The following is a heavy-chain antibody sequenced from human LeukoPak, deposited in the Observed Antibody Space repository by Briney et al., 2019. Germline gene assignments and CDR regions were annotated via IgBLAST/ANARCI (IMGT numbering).Heavy chain of an antibody. V-gene: IGHV3-7*01. D-gene: IGHD5-18*01. Sequence: GGSLRLSCAASGFTGFTFSSYWMNWVRQAPGKGLEWVANIKQDGSEKYYVDSVKGRFTVSRDNAKTSLYLQMNSLRAEDTAVYYCARDLSGVTGYTYGRGIDYWGQGTLVTVSS. J-gene: IGHJ4*02. CDR2: IKQDGSEK. CDR3: ARDLSGVTGYTYGRGIDY. CDR1: GFTGFTFSSYW.